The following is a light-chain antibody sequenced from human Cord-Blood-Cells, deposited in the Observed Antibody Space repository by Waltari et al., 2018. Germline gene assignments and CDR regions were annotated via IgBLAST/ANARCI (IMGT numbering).Light chain of an antibody. Sequence: QSVLTQPPSVSGAPGQRVTISCTGSSSNIGAGYDEHWYQQLPGTAPKLLIYGNSNRPSGVPERFSGSKSGTSASLAITGLQAEDEADYYCQSYDSSLSGWVFGGGTKLTVL. CDR2: GNS. V-gene: IGLV1-40*01. J-gene: IGLJ3*02. CDR3: QSYDSSLSGWV. CDR1: SSNIGAGYD.